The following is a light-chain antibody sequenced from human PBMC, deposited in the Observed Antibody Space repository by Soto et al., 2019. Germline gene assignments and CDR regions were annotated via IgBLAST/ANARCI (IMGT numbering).Light chain of an antibody. CDR3: QSYDSGLSGSI. CDR1: TSNIGAGYD. CDR2: ANT. V-gene: IGLV1-40*01. Sequence: QSVLTQPPSVSGASGQKVTISCSGTTSNIGAGYDVHWYQLLPGTARKLLIYANTDRPSGVPDRFSGSKSGTSASLAITGLQAEDEADYYCQSYDSGLSGSIFGGGTQLTVL. J-gene: IGLJ2*01.